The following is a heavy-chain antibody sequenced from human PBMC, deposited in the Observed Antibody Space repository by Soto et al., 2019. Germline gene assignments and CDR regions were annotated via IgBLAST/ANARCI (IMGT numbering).Heavy chain of an antibody. D-gene: IGHD3-10*01. V-gene: IGHV1-69*02. Sequence: QVQLVQSGAEVKKPGSSVKVSCKASGGTFSSYTISWVRQAPGQGLEWMGRIIPILGIANYAQKFQGRVTITADKSTSTAYRGRRSLRSEDTAVYYCAGGEGGSGSYLGFWFDPWGQGTLVTVSS. CDR2: IIPILGIA. CDR1: GGTFSSYT. J-gene: IGHJ5*02. CDR3: AGGEGGSGSYLGFWFDP.